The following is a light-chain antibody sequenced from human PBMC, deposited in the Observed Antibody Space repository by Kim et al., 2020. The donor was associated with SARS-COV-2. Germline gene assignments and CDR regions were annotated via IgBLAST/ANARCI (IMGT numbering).Light chain of an antibody. CDR3: HHRSSWPLT. J-gene: IGKJ4*01. Sequence: LSPGERATRSCRASQSVSNYLAWYQHKPGQAPRLLIYDASNRATGIPARFSGSGSETDFTLTISSLEPEDFAVYYCHHRSSWPLTFGGGTKVDIK. V-gene: IGKV3-11*01. CDR1: QSVSNY. CDR2: DAS.